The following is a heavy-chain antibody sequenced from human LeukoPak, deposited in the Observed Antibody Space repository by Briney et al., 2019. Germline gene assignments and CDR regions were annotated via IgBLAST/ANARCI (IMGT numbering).Heavy chain of an antibody. J-gene: IGHJ5*02. CDR1: GFTFSSYW. CDR2: INSDGSST. Sequence: PGRSLRLSCAASGFTFSSYWMHWVRQAPGKGLVWVSRINSDGSSTSYADSVKGRFTISRDNAKNTLYLQMNSLRAEDTAVYYCARGLDYYGFNWFDPWGQGTLVTVSS. V-gene: IGHV3-74*01. D-gene: IGHD3-10*01. CDR3: ARGLDYYGFNWFDP.